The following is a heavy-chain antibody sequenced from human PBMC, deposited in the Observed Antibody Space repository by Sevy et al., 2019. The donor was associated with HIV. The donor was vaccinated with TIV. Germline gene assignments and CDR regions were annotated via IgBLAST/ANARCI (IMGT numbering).Heavy chain of an antibody. J-gene: IGHJ5*02. V-gene: IGHV4-59*01. CDR2: ICYSGST. Sequence: SETLSLTCTVSGGSISSYYWSWIRQPPGKGLEWIGHICYSGSTNYNPSLKSRVAMSLDTSKNQFSLRRSPVTAADTAVYYCAGGADSDRNAYSGGWFNPWGQGTLVTVSS. CDR3: AGGADSDRNAYSGGWFNP. CDR1: GGSISSYY. D-gene: IGHD3-22*01.